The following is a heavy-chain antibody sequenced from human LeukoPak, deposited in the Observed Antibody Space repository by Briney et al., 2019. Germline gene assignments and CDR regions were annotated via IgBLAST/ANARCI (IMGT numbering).Heavy chain of an antibody. J-gene: IGHJ5*02. CDR3: VKDPSYNIAAAKPWFDP. CDR2: ISSNGGST. CDR1: GFTFSSYA. D-gene: IGHD6-13*01. V-gene: IGHV3-64D*06. Sequence: GGSLRLSCSASGFTFSSYAMRWVRQAPGKGLEYVSAISSNGGSTYYADSVKGRFAISRDNSKNTLYLQMSSLRAEDTAVYYCVKDPSYNIAAAKPWFDPWGQGTLVTVSS.